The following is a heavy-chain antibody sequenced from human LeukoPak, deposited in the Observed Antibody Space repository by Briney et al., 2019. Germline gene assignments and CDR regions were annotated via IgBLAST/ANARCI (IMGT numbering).Heavy chain of an antibody. CDR1: GFTFSSYE. J-gene: IGHJ4*02. CDR3: AKGYYDYVWGSYRYIPDY. CDR2: ISGSGGST. Sequence: GGSLRLSCAASGFTFSSYEMSWVRQAPGKGLEWVSAISGSGGSTYYADSVKGRFTISRDNSKNTMYLQMNSVRAEDTAVYYCAKGYYDYVWGSYRYIPDYWGQGTRVTVSS. D-gene: IGHD3-16*02. V-gene: IGHV3-23*01.